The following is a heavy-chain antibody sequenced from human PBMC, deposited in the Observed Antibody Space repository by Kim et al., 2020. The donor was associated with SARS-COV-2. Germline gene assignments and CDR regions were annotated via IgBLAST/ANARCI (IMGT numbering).Heavy chain of an antibody. CDR3: ARGRIGGGNSYWYFDL. V-gene: IGHV4-34*01. J-gene: IGHJ2*01. D-gene: IGHD2-21*02. Sequence: SETLSLTCAVYGGSFSGYYWSWIRQPPGKGLEWIGEINHSGSTNYNPSLKSRVTISVDTSKNQFSLKLSSVTAADTAVYYCARGRIGGGNSYWYFDLWGRGTLVTVSS. CDR1: GGSFSGYY. CDR2: INHSGST.